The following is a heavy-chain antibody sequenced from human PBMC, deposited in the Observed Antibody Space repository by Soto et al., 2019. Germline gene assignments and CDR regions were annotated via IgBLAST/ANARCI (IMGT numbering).Heavy chain of an antibody. CDR3: ARLLSEGYYYSMDV. J-gene: IGHJ6*02. CDR1: GYSFTSYW. Sequence: GESLKISCKGFGYSFTSYWTAWVRQMPGKGLECMGVIYPGDSDTRYSPSFQGHVTISADKSSNTAYLQWDSLRASDSAMYYCARLLSEGYYYSMDVWGQGTTVTVSS. V-gene: IGHV5-51*01. CDR2: IYPGDSDT.